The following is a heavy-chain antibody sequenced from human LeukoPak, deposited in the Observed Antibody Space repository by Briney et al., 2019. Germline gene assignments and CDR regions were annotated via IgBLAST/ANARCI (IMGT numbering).Heavy chain of an antibody. CDR1: GGSISSYY. Sequence: PSETLSLTCTVSGGSISSYYWSWIRQPPGKGLEWIGYIYYSGSTNYNPSLKNRVTISVDTSKNQFSLKLSSVTAADTAVYYCARISANWGFGVSDLSWWFDPWGQGTLVTVSS. CDR2: IYYSGST. CDR3: ARISANWGFGVSDLSWWFDP. D-gene: IGHD7-27*01. V-gene: IGHV4-59*08. J-gene: IGHJ5*02.